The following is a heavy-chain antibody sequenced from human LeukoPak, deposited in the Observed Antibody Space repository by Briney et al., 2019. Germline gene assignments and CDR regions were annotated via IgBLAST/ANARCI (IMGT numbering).Heavy chain of an antibody. CDR1: GFTFSSYS. CDR3: ARGVGATTVDY. Sequence: GGSLRLSCAASGFTFSSYSMNWVRQAPGKGLEWVSSISSSSSYIYYADSVKGRFTISRDDAKNSLYLQMNSLRAEDTAVYYCARGVGATTVDYWGQGTLVTVSS. J-gene: IGHJ4*02. V-gene: IGHV3-21*01. CDR2: ISSSSSYI. D-gene: IGHD1-26*01.